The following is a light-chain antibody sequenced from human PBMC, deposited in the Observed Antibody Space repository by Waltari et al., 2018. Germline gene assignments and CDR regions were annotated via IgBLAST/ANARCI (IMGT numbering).Light chain of an antibody. CDR2: GAS. CDR1: QTVSSS. CDR3: QQYNNWPLT. V-gene: IGKV3-15*01. Sequence: EIVMTQSPATLSLSPGERAALSCRASQTVSSSLAWYQHKPGQAPRLLIYGASTRATGIPARFGGSGSGTEFTLTISSLQSEDFAVYYCQQYNNWPLTFGQGTKVEIK. J-gene: IGKJ1*01.